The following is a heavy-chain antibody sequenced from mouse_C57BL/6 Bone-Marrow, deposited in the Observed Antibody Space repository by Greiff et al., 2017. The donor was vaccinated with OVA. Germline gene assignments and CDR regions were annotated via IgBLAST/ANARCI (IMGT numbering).Heavy chain of an antibody. D-gene: IGHD1-1*01. CDR1: GYTFPSYD. CDR3: VYGRSYAWFAY. V-gene: IGHV1-85*01. CDR2: LSPRAGST. J-gene: IGHJ3*01. Sequence: VMLVASGPVLVKPGASVKLSCKASGYTFPSYDIHWVKPRPGQGLAWLGWLSPRAGSTQYNEKFKGKAPLTVDPSSSTAYMELHSLTSEYSAVYFWVYGRSYAWFAYWGQGTLGTVSA.